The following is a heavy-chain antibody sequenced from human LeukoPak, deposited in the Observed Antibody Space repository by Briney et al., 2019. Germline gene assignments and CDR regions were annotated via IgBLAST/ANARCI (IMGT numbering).Heavy chain of an antibody. CDR1: GGSISSYY. Sequence: SETLSRTCTVSGGSISSYYWSWIRQPPGKGLELIGFIYYSGSTSYNPSLKSRVTISVDTSKSQFSLKLSSVIAADTAVYYCARRAYSSGFDYIDYWGQGTLVTVSS. D-gene: IGHD6-19*01. CDR3: ARRAYSSGFDYIDY. J-gene: IGHJ4*02. V-gene: IGHV4-59*08. CDR2: IYYSGST.